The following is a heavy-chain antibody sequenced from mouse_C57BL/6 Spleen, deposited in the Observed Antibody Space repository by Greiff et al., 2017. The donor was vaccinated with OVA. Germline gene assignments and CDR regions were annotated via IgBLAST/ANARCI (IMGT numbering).Heavy chain of an antibody. D-gene: IGHD2-5*01. CDR2: ISSGSSTI. Sequence: EVQVVESGGGLVKPGGSLKLSCAASGFTFSDYGMHWVRQAPEKGLEWVAYISSGSSTIYYADTVKGRFTISRDNAKNTLFLQMASLRSEGTALYYCAKEGAYYSNFIDYWGQGTTLTVSS. CDR1: GFTFSDYG. CDR3: AKEGAYYSNFIDY. V-gene: IGHV5-17*01. J-gene: IGHJ2*01.